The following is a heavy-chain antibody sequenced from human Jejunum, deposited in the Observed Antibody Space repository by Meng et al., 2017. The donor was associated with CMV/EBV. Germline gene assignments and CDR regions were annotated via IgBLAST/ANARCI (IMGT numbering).Heavy chain of an antibody. J-gene: IGHJ4*02. CDR1: TFSRYS. V-gene: IGHV3-48*04. CDR3: ARDIGYCYSTSCPFDY. D-gene: IGHD2-2*01. Sequence: TFSRYSMSWVRQAPGKGLEWVSYISSSGSIIYYADSVKGRFTISRDNAKNSLSLQMNSLRAEDTAVYYCARDIGYCYSTSCPFDYWGQGTLVTVSS. CDR2: ISSSGSII.